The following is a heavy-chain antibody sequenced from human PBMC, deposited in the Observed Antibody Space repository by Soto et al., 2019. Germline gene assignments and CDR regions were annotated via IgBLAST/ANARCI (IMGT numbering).Heavy chain of an antibody. CDR3: ARHQIYSSGSFSCDY. CDR2: IYYSGST. J-gene: IGHJ4*02. Sequence: PSETIPLTCTVAGGYIISSSYYWSWIRQPPGKGLEWIGSIYYSGSTYYNPSLKSRVTISVDTSKNQFSLKLSSVTAADTAVYYCARHQIYSSGSFSCDYWGKGTLVTVS. CDR1: GGYIISSSYY. V-gene: IGHV4-39*01. D-gene: IGHD6-19*01.